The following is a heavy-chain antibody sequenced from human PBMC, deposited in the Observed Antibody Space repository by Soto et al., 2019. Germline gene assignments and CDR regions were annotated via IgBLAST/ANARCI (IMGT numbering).Heavy chain of an antibody. CDR1: GDSVSSTSAA. V-gene: IGHV6-1*01. J-gene: IGHJ6*02. CDR3: ARTVLRFLEWFPSYGMDV. Sequence: PSQTLSLTCAISGDSVSSTSAAWNWIRQSPSRGLEWLGRTYYRSKWYNDYAVSVKSRITINPDTSKNQFSLQLNSVTPEDTAVYYCARTVLRFLEWFPSYGMDVWGQGTTVTVSS. CDR2: TYYRSKWYN. D-gene: IGHD3-3*01.